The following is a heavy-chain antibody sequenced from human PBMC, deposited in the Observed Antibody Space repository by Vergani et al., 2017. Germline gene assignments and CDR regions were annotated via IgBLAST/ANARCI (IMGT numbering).Heavy chain of an antibody. D-gene: IGHD2-2*02. V-gene: IGHV1-69*01. CDR2: IIPNFGTA. Sequence: QVQLVQSGAEVKKPGSSVTVSCKASGGTFSSYAISWVRPAPGQGLEWMGGIIPNFGTANYAQKFQGRVTITADESTSTADMELSSLRSEDTAVYYCARVYCSSTSCYIGIDWYFDLWGRGTLVTVSS. CDR1: GGTFSSYA. CDR3: ARVYCSSTSCYIGIDWYFDL. J-gene: IGHJ2*01.